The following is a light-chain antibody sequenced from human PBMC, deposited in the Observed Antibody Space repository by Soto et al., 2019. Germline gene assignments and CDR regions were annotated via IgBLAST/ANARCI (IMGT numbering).Light chain of an antibody. CDR3: QKYNSAPWT. CDR1: PGISNY. Sequence: DIQMTQSPSSLSASVGDRVTITCRASPGISNYLAWYQQKPGKVPKLLIYAASTLQSGVPSRFSGSGSGTDFTLTISSLQPEDVATYYCQKYNSAPWTFGQGTKVEIK. J-gene: IGKJ1*01. CDR2: AAS. V-gene: IGKV1-27*01.